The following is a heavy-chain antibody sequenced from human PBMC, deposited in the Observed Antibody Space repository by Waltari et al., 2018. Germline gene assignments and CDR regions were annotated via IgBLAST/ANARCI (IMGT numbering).Heavy chain of an antibody. Sequence: QVTLKESGPALVKPTQTLTLTCTFSGFSLSTSGMRVTWIRQPPGKALEWLARIDWDDDKLYSTSLNTRLSISKDTTKNQVVLTMTNMYPVDTATYYCARSSSGYYLDYFDYWGQGTAVTVSS. CDR1: GFSLSTSGMR. CDR2: IDWDDDK. CDR3: ARSSSGYYLDYFDY. J-gene: IGHJ4*02. D-gene: IGHD3-22*01. V-gene: IGHV2-70*04.